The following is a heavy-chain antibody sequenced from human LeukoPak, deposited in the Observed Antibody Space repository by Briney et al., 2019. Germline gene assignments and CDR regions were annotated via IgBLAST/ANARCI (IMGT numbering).Heavy chain of an antibody. D-gene: IGHD2-15*01. CDR1: GFTFSNHW. CDR2: INRDMSTT. CDR3: ANDRGYCSGGSCYYLDF. V-gene: IGHV3-74*01. J-gene: IGHJ4*02. Sequence: GRSLRLSCAASGFTFSNHWMHWVRQAAGKGLVWVSRINRDMSTTNYADSVTGRFTASRDNSKNTLYLQMDSLRAEDTAVYYCANDRGYCSGGSCYYLDFWGQGTLVTVSS.